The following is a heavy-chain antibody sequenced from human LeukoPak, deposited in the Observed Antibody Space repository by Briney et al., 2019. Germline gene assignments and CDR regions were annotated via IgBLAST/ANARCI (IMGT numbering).Heavy chain of an antibody. Sequence: SETLSLTCAVYGGSFSGYYWSWIRQPPGKGLEWIGEINHSGSTNYNPSLKSRVTISVDTSKNQFSLKLSSVTAADTAVYYCARGRSYGYFNWYDPWGQGTLVNVSS. CDR1: GGSFSGYY. D-gene: IGHD5-18*01. V-gene: IGHV4-34*01. CDR2: INHSGST. CDR3: ARGRSYGYFNWYDP. J-gene: IGHJ5*02.